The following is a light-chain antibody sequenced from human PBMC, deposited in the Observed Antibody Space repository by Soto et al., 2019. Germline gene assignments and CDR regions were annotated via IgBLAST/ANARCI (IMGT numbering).Light chain of an antibody. CDR1: QSVGSN. CDR3: QHHNYWPLT. Sequence: EIVMTQSPATLSVSPGEGATLSCRASQSVGSNLAWYLQKPGQAPRLLIYGASTRATGIPARFGGSGSGTEFTLTISSLQSEDFAVYFCQHHNYWPLTFGGGTKVDIK. J-gene: IGKJ4*01. V-gene: IGKV3D-15*01. CDR2: GAS.